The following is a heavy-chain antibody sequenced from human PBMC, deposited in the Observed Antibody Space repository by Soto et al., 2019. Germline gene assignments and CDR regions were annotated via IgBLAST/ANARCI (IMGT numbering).Heavy chain of an antibody. CDR3: ARAIAARRVYGMDV. Sequence: GVSLRLSCAASGFTFSSYGMHWVRQAPGKGLEWVAVIWYDGSNKYYADSVKGRFTISRDNSKNTLYLQMNSLRAEDTAVYYCARAIAARRVYGMDVWGQGTTVTVSS. CDR1: GFTFSSYG. V-gene: IGHV3-33*01. J-gene: IGHJ6*02. CDR2: IWYDGSNK. D-gene: IGHD6-6*01.